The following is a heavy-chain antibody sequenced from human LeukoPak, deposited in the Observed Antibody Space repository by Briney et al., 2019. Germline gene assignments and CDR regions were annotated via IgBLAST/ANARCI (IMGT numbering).Heavy chain of an antibody. D-gene: IGHD6-19*01. J-gene: IGHJ5*02. Sequence: PSETLSLTXAVYGGSFSGYYWSWIRQPPGKGLQWIGEINHSGSTNYNPSLKSRVTISVDTSKNQFSLNLTSVTAADTAVYYCARAWYSSGWYGGWFDPWGQGTLVTVSS. CDR1: GGSFSGYY. V-gene: IGHV4-34*01. CDR3: ARAWYSSGWYGGWFDP. CDR2: INHSGST.